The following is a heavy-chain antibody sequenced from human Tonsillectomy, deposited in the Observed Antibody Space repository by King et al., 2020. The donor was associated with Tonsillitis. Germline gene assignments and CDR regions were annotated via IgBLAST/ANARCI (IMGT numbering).Heavy chain of an antibody. V-gene: IGHV3-66*01. CDR1: GFTVSSNY. J-gene: IGHJ4*02. CDR3: ARGKNSSGWYPVDY. CDR2: IYSGGST. D-gene: IGHD6-19*01. Sequence: VQLQESGGGLVQPGGSLRLSCAASGFTVSSNYMSWVRQAPGKGLEWVSVIYSGGSTYYADSVKGRFTISRDNSKNTLYLQMNILRAEDTAVYYCARGKNSSGWYPVDYWGQGTLVTVSS.